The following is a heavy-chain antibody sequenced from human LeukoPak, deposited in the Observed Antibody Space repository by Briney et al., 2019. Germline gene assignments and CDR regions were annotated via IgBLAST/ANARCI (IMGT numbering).Heavy chain of an antibody. CDR1: GFTFSNYA. Sequence: GGSLRLSCAASGFTFSNYAMNWVRQAPGKGLEWVSGISGSGGSAYYADSVKGRFTISRDNSKNTNTLYLQMNSLRAEDTAVYYCAKARLPVKRDIDFWGQGTLVTVSS. CDR3: AKARLPVKRDIDF. CDR2: ISGSGGSA. J-gene: IGHJ4*02. D-gene: IGHD2-21*02. V-gene: IGHV3-23*01.